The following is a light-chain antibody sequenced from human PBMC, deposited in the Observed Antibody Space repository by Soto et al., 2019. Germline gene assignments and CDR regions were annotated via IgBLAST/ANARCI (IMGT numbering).Light chain of an antibody. CDR1: QSVSSY. J-gene: IGKJ2*01. CDR3: QQRSSWPRT. CDR2: DAS. V-gene: IGKV3-11*01. Sequence: EIVLTQSPATLSLSPGERATLSCRASQSVSSYLAWYQQKXXQTPRLLIYDASNRATGIPARFSGSGSGTDFTLTISSLEPEDFAVYYCQQRSSWPRTFGQGTKLEIK.